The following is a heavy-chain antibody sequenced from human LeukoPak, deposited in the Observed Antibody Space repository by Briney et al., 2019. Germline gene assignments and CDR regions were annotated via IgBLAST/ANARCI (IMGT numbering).Heavy chain of an antibody. D-gene: IGHD3-22*01. V-gene: IGHV1-2*02. CDR3: ARGYYDSSGYYPEYFQH. CDR1: GYTFTSYY. J-gene: IGHJ1*01. Sequence: ASVKVSCKASGYTFTSYYMHWVRQAPGQGLEWTGWINPNSGGTNYAQKFQGRVTMTRDTSISTAYMELSRLRSDDTAVYYCARGYYDSSGYYPEYFQHWGQGTLVTVSS. CDR2: INPNSGGT.